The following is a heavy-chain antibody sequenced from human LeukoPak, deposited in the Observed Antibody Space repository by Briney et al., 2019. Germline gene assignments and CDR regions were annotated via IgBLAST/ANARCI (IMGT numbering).Heavy chain of an antibody. D-gene: IGHD3-3*01. J-gene: IGHJ5*02. CDR1: GYTFTGYY. V-gene: IGHV1-2*02. CDR3: ARSRAIFGVARPNWFDP. Sequence: ASVKVSRKASGYTFTGYYMHWVRQAPGQGLEWMGWINPNSGGTSYAQKFQGRVTMTRDTSISTAYMELSRLRSDDTAVYYCARSRAIFGVARPNWFDPWGQGTLVTVSS. CDR2: INPNSGGT.